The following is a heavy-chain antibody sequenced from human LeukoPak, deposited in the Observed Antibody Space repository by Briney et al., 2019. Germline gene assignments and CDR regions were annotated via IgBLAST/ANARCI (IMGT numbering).Heavy chain of an antibody. CDR3: ARGGGRIVVVMGAFDI. D-gene: IGHD2-21*01. Sequence: GGSLRLSCVASGFIFDNYALSWVRQAPGKGLEWVAVISYDGSNKYYADSVKGRFTISRDNSKNTLYLQMNSLRAEDTAVYYCARGGGRIVVVMGAFDIWGQGTMVTVSS. J-gene: IGHJ3*02. CDR1: GFIFDNYA. V-gene: IGHV3-30-3*01. CDR2: ISYDGSNK.